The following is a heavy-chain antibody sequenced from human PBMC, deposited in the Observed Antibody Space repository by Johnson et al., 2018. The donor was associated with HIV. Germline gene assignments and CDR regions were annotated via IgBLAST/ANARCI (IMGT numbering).Heavy chain of an antibody. Sequence: VQLVESGGGLVKPGGSLRLSCAASGFTFDDYGMSWVRQAPGKGLEWVSSINWNGDSTGYADSVKGRFTISRDNAKNSLYLQMNSLRAEDTALYYCAKVGYYYDSSGAFDIWGQGTMVTVSS. V-gene: IGHV3-20*04. J-gene: IGHJ3*02. CDR3: AKVGYYYDSSGAFDI. CDR2: INWNGDST. CDR1: GFTFDDYG. D-gene: IGHD3-22*01.